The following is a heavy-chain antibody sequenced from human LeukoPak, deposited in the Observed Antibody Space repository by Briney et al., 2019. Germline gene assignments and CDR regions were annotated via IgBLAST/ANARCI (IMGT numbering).Heavy chain of an antibody. CDR3: ARAGDYCSSTSCEDLFDY. CDR2: IIPIFGTA. D-gene: IGHD2-2*01. J-gene: IGHJ4*02. Sequence: ASVKVSCKASGGTFSSYAISWVRQAPRQGLEWMGGIIPIFGTANYAQKFQGRVTITADESTSTAYMELSSLRSEDTAVYYCARAGDYCSSTSCEDLFDYWGQGTLVTVSS. V-gene: IGHV1-69*13. CDR1: GGTFSSYA.